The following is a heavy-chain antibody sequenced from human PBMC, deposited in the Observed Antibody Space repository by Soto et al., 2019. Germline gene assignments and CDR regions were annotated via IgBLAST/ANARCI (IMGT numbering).Heavy chain of an antibody. CDR1: GYTFTSYG. J-gene: IGHJ6*02. D-gene: IGHD2-21*01. V-gene: IGHV1-18*01. CDR2: ISAYTGNT. Sequence: ASVKVSCKASGYTFTSYGISWVRQAPGQGLEWMGWISAYTGNTNYAQKLQGRVTMTTDTSTSTAYMELRSLRSDDTAVYYCASQAYSRYYYYYYGMDVWGQGTTVTVSS. CDR3: ASQAYSRYYYYYYGMDV.